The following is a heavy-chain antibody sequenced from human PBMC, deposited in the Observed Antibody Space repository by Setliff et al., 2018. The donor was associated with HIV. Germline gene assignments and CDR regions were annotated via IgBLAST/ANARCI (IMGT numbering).Heavy chain of an antibody. V-gene: IGHV4-61*09. D-gene: IGHD2-21*01. CDR1: GGSITSGGHY. Sequence: PSETLSLTCSVSGGSITSGGHYWSWIRHLPGKGLEWIGHVYTSGSTDYNPSLNSRLTISIDTSRNQFSLRLNSVTAADTAVYFCARVGLAYSGDMDVWGKGTTVTVSS. CDR2: VYTSGST. J-gene: IGHJ6*03. CDR3: ARVGLAYSGDMDV.